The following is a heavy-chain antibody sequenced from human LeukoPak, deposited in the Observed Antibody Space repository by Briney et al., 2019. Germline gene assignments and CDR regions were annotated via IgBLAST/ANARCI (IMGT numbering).Heavy chain of an antibody. CDR2: IIPIFGTA. D-gene: IGHD2-21*02. J-gene: IGHJ4*02. CDR1: GYTFTSYG. Sequence: SVKVSCKASGYTFTSYGISWVRQAPGQGLEWMGGIIPIFGTANYAQKFQGRVTITADESTSTAYMELSSLRSEDTAVYYCARVASPAKYCGGDCYRLDYWGQGTLVTVSS. V-gene: IGHV1-69*13. CDR3: ARVASPAKYCGGDCYRLDY.